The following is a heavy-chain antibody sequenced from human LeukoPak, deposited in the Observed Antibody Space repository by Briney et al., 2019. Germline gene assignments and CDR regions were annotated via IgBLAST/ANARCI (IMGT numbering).Heavy chain of an antibody. Sequence: ASVKVSCKASGYTFTGYYMHWVRQAPGQGLEWMGWIDPNSGGTNYAQKFQGRVTMTRDTSISTAYMVLNRLRSDDTAVYYCARDRYYDFWSGYYTSYYYYYMDVWGKGTTVTVSS. CDR2: IDPNSGGT. CDR3: ARDRYYDFWSGYYTSYYYYYMDV. CDR1: GYTFTGYY. V-gene: IGHV1-2*02. J-gene: IGHJ6*03. D-gene: IGHD3-3*01.